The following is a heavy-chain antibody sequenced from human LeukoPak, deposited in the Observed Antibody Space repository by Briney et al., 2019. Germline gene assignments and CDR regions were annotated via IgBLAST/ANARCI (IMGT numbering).Heavy chain of an antibody. CDR1: GGSLSSGSYY. V-gene: IGHV4-61*02. D-gene: IGHD6-19*01. CDR2: IYTSGST. Sequence: SQTLSLTCTVSGGSLSSGSYYWSWIRQPAGKGLEWIGRIYTSGSTNYNPSLKSRVNISVDTSKNQFSLKLSSVTAADTAVYYCARLSGWYNAFDIWGQGTMVTVSS. CDR3: ARLSGWYNAFDI. J-gene: IGHJ3*02.